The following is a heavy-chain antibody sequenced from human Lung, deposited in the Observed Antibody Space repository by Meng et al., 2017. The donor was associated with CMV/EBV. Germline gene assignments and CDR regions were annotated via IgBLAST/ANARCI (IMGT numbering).Heavy chain of an antibody. V-gene: IGHV1-69*10. CDR3: ARERADYYDSSGYYYVPYYYYYGMDF. D-gene: IGHD3-22*01. Sequence: SXXVSXKASGGTFSSYAISWVRQAPGQGLEWMGGIIPILGIANYAQKFQGRVTITADKSTSTAYMELSSLRSEDTAVYYCARERADYYDSSGYYYVPYYYYYGMDFXGQAXTVTVSS. CDR2: IIPILGIA. CDR1: GGTFSSYA. J-gene: IGHJ6*02.